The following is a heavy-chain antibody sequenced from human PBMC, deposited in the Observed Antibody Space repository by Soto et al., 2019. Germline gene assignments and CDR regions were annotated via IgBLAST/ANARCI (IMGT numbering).Heavy chain of an antibody. V-gene: IGHV5-51*01. CDR1: GYRFTNYW. CDR3: TAVKNYYDSSGYPDY. J-gene: IGHJ4*02. Sequence: PGESLKISCKGSGYRFTNYWIGWMRQMPGKGLEWMGIIYPGDSDTRYSPSFQGQVTFSVDTSISTAYLQWSTLKTSDTAMYYCTAVKNYYDSSGYPDYWGQGTLVTVSS. D-gene: IGHD3-22*01. CDR2: IYPGDSDT.